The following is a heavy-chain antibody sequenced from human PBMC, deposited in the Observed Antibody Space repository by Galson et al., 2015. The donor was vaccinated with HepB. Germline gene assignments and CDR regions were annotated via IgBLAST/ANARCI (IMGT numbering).Heavy chain of an antibody. CDR3: AREGGE. CDR1: GFTFSTYS. J-gene: IGHJ1*01. CDR2: ISHDGTDK. V-gene: IGHV3-30*04. Sequence: SLRLSCAASGFTFSTYSLHWLRKAPGKGLEWVAVISHDGTDKYYTKSLEGRFTFSRDNSRSTLYLEMNSLRPDDTAIYYCAREGGEWGQGTRVTVSS. D-gene: IGHD3-10*01.